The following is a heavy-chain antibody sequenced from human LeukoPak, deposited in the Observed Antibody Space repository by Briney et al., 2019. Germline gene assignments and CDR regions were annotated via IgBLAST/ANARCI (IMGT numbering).Heavy chain of an antibody. D-gene: IGHD3-3*01. CDR2: INHSGST. V-gene: IGHV4-34*01. CDR1: GGSFSGYY. Sequence: PSETLSLTCAVYGGSFSGYYWSWIRQPPGKGLEWIGEINHSGSTNYNPSLKSRVTISVDTSKNQFSLKLSSVTAADTAVYYCARGPLNWSGYFFGGQGTLVTVSS. CDR3: ARGPLNWSGYFF. J-gene: IGHJ4*02.